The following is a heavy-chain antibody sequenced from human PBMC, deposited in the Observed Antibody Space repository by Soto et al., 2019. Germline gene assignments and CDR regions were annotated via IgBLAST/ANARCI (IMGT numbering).Heavy chain of an antibody. J-gene: IGHJ6*02. CDR3: ASRGYSYGFSLGMDV. D-gene: IGHD5-18*01. Sequence: QVQLQESGPGLVKPSQTLSLTCTVSGGSISSGGYYWSWIRQHPGKGLEWIGYIYYSGSTYYNPSLKSRVPISVEKSKNHLSLKLSSVTAADTAVYYCASRGYSYGFSLGMDVWGQGTTVTVSS. CDR2: IYYSGST. CDR1: GGSISSGGYY. V-gene: IGHV4-31*03.